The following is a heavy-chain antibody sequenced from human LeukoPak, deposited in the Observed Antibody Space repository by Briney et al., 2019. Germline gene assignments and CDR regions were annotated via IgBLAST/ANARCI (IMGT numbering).Heavy chain of an antibody. CDR2: IYGSGEGQT. D-gene: IGHD4-17*01. CDR3: AKDVKSDGVWDIDH. V-gene: IGHV3-23*01. CDR1: GFTFSSYS. J-gene: IGHJ4*02. Sequence: PGGSLRLSCAASGFTFSSYSMTWVRQAPGKGLEWVSGIYGSGEGQTFYADSVRGRFTISRDDSWNRVFLHMDSLRVEDTALYYCAKDVKSDGVWDIDHWGQGTLVTVSS.